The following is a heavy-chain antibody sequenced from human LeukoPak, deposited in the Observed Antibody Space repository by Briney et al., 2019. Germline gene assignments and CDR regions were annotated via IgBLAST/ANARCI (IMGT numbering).Heavy chain of an antibody. Sequence: GGSLRLSCAASGFTFSNYGMHWVRQAPGKGLEWVSSISSSSSYIYYADSVKGRFTISRDNAKNSLYLQMNSLRAEDTAVYYCARGPQWLVPYFDYWGQGTLVTVSS. CDR3: ARGPQWLVPYFDY. D-gene: IGHD6-19*01. CDR2: ISSSSSYI. CDR1: GFTFSNYG. J-gene: IGHJ4*02. V-gene: IGHV3-21*01.